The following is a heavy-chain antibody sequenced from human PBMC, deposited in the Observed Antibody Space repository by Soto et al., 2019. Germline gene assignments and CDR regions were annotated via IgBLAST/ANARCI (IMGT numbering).Heavy chain of an antibody. CDR1: GYTFTGYY. J-gene: IGHJ1*01. CDR3: ARGPTVTTSSWGFEYFQH. V-gene: IGHV1-2*04. D-gene: IGHD4-17*01. Sequence: ASVKVSCKASGYTFTGYYMHWVRQAPGQGLEWMGWINPNSGGTNYAQKFQGWVTMTRDTSISTAYMELSRLRSDDTAVYYCARGPTVTTSSWGFEYFQHWGQGTLVTVSS. CDR2: INPNSGGT.